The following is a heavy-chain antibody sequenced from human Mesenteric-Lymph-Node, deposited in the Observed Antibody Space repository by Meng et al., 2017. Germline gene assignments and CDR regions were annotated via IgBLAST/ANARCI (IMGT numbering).Heavy chain of an antibody. J-gene: IGHJ4*02. CDR3: ARADKVRFDY. CDR2: IYHSGST. CDR1: AGSTSRSAW. V-gene: IGHV4-4*02. Sequence: LSLSCACHAGSTSRSAWWGWVRQPPGKGLEWIGEIYHSGSTNYNPSLKSRVSISVDKSKNQFSLKLSSVTAADTAVYYCARADKVRFDYWGQGTLVTVSS.